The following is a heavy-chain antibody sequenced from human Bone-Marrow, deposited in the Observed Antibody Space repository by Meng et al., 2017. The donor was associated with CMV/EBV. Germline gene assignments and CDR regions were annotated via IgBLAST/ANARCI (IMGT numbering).Heavy chain of an antibody. CDR2: IYYSGST. V-gene: IGHV4-31*02. J-gene: IGHJ5*02. Sequence: ATSYCSWFRQLPGQCLEWIGFIYYSGSTFYNPSLKSRVTMSVDTSKNQFSLKLSSVTAADTAVYYCARRMYYDILTGYYDCTWFDPWGQGTLVTVSS. CDR1: ATSY. CDR3: ARRMYYDILTGYYDCTWFDP. D-gene: IGHD3-9*01.